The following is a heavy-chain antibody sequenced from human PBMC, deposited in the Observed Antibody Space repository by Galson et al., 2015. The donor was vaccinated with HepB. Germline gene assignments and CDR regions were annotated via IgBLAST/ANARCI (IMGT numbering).Heavy chain of an antibody. V-gene: IGHV1-8*01. Sequence: SVKVSCKASGYTFTSYDINWVRQATGQGLEWMGWMNPNSGNTGYAQKFQGRVTMTRDTSISTAYMELSRLRSDDTAVYYCARGAAWRQDDAFDIWGQGTMVTVSS. J-gene: IGHJ3*02. CDR2: MNPNSGNT. CDR3: ARGAAWRQDDAFDI. CDR1: GYTFTSYD. D-gene: IGHD5-12*01.